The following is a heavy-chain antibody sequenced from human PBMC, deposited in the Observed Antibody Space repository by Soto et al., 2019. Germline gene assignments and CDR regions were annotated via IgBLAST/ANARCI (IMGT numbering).Heavy chain of an antibody. Sequence: QVQLQESGPRLVKPSETLSLTSSISGGSTSPYYWTWIRKSPGKGLEWIGYLYHLGNTNYNPSLTNRFSMSVDASQNRFSTRPRAVTAADPAVYHCARHKEVGATPGQAIDLWGQGVLGSVSS. D-gene: IGHD5-12*01. V-gene: IGHV4-59*08. CDR3: ARHKEVGATPGQAIDL. CDR2: LYHLGNT. J-gene: IGHJ5*02. CDR1: GGSTSPYY.